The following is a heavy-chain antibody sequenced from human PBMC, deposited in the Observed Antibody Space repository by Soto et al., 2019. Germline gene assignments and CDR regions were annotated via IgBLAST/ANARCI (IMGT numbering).Heavy chain of an antibody. CDR3: AKDISYDDWSGYLMHYFDY. D-gene: IGHD3-3*01. Sequence: PSVTLSLTCTVSGGCVSSGSSYWSWIRQPLGKGLEWIRYIYYSGSTNYNPSLKSRVSISVDTSKNRFSLKLSSVPGADTAVYYYAKDISYDDWSGYLMHYFDYWGQGTMVTVSS. J-gene: IGHJ4*02. CDR2: IYYSGST. V-gene: IGHV4-61*01. CDR1: GGCVSSGSSY.